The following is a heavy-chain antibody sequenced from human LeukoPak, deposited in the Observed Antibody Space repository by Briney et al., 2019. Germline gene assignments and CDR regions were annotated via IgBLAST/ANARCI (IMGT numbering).Heavy chain of an antibody. CDR2: ISVSGGST. J-gene: IGHJ4*02. Sequence: PGGSLRLSCAASGFPFTSYAMTWVRQAPGGGLEWVAVISVSGGSTYYADSVKGRFTISRDNSKNTVYLQMNSLRAADTALYYCAKKPGGHYPFDYWGQGTLVTVSS. V-gene: IGHV3-23*01. CDR1: GFPFTSYA. D-gene: IGHD2-8*02. CDR3: AKKPGGHYPFDY.